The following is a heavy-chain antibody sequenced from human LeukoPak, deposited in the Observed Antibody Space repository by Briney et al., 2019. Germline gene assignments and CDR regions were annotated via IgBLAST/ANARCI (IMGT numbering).Heavy chain of an antibody. Sequence: GGSLRLSCAASGFTFSSYWMSWVRQAPGKGLEWEANIKQDGSEKYYVDSVKGRFTISRDNAKNSLYLQMNSLRAEDTAVYYCARAPPVAAFDYWGQGTLVTVSS. D-gene: IGHD6-19*01. J-gene: IGHJ4*02. V-gene: IGHV3-7*01. CDR1: GFTFSSYW. CDR3: ARAPPVAAFDY. CDR2: IKQDGSEK.